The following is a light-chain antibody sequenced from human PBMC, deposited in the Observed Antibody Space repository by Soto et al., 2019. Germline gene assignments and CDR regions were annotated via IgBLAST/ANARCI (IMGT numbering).Light chain of an antibody. Sequence: VQMTQSPSTVSASVGYTVTIICRASQSISSWLAWYQQKLGKAPKLLIYDASSLEGGVPSRFSGSGYGTEFNLTISGLQTDDFATYYCQQYNSFSWTFGQGTKVDI. J-gene: IGKJ1*01. CDR1: QSISSW. V-gene: IGKV1-5*02. CDR3: QQYNSFSWT. CDR2: DAS.